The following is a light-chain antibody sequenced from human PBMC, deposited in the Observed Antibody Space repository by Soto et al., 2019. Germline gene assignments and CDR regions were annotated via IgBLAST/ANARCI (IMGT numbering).Light chain of an antibody. Sequence: SVLTQPPSASGSPGQSVTISCTGTNSDVGAYNFVSWYQQHPGKAPKLIIYEVTKRPSGVPDRFSGSKSGNTASLTVSGLQAEDEADYYCNSYAGSNNLVFGGGTKLTVL. CDR3: NSYAGSNNLV. CDR1: NSDVGAYNF. CDR2: EVT. J-gene: IGLJ2*01. V-gene: IGLV2-8*01.